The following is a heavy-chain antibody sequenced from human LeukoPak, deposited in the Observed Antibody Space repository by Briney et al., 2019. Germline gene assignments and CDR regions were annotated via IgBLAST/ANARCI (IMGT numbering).Heavy chain of an antibody. V-gene: IGHV1-2*02. D-gene: IGHD6-19*01. Sequence: GASVKVSCKASGYTFTGYYMHWVRQAPGQGLEWMGWINPNSGGTNYAQKFQGRVTMTRDTSISTAYMELSRLRSDDAAVYYCARDGGQQWLGCGPLFDYWGEGTLVTVSS. J-gene: IGHJ4*02. CDR1: GYTFTGYY. CDR3: ARDGGQQWLGCGPLFDY. CDR2: INPNSGGT.